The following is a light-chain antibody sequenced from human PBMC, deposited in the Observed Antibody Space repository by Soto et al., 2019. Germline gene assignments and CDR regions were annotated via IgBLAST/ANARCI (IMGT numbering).Light chain of an antibody. J-gene: IGLJ2*01. Sequence: QSVLTQPASVSGSPGQSITISCTGTSSDVGGYNYVSWYQQHPGKAPKLMIYDVNNRPSGVSNRFSGSKSGNTASLTISGLQAEDEADYYCSSDTSSNTLVFGGGTKVTVL. CDR3: SSDTSSNTLV. V-gene: IGLV2-14*01. CDR1: SSDVGGYNY. CDR2: DVN.